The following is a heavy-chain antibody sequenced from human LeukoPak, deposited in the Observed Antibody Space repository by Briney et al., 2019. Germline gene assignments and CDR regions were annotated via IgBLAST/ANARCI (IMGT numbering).Heavy chain of an antibody. D-gene: IGHD3-3*01. V-gene: IGHV3-20*01. CDR1: GFTLSRYW. CDR2: INWNGGST. J-gene: IGHJ3*02. CDR3: ARALYYDFWSGSPDDAFDI. Sequence: GGSLRLSCAASGFTLSRYWMSWVRQAPGKGLEWVSGINWNGGSTGYADSVKGRFTISRDNAKNSLYLQMNSLRAEDTALYHCARALYYDFWSGSPDDAFDIWGQGTMVTVSS.